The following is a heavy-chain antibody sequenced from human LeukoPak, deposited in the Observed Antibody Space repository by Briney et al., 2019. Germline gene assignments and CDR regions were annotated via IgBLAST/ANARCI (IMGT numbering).Heavy chain of an antibody. CDR3: ANLWEMGY. CDR2: VKPDGSEK. D-gene: IGHD5-24*01. J-gene: IGHJ4*02. CDR1: GFSFSDYW. Sequence: GGSLRLSCAASGFSFSDYWMSWVRQAPGKGLEWVASVKPDGSEKYYVDSVKGRFTISRDNARNSLYLQMDSLRAEDTAVYYCANLWEMGYWGQGTLVTVSS. V-gene: IGHV3-7*01.